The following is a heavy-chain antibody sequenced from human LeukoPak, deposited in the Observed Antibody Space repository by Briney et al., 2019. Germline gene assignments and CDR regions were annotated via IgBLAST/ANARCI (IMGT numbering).Heavy chain of an antibody. D-gene: IGHD3-22*01. J-gene: IGHJ4*02. Sequence: SETLSLTCDVSGYSINFGHLWSWIRQPPGKGLEWLGYIYYSGSTKYNPSLKSRVTISVDTSKNQFSLNLSSVTAADTAVYYCARGLRGYYLNYWGQGTLVTVSS. CDR2: IYYSGST. V-gene: IGHV4-59*11. CDR3: ARGLRGYYLNY. CDR1: GYSINFGHL.